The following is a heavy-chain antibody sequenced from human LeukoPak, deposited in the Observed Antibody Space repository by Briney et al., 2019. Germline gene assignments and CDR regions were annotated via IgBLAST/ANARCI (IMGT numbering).Heavy chain of an antibody. J-gene: IGHJ4*02. CDR1: GYTFTSYD. V-gene: IGHV1-18*01. Sequence: ASVKVSCKASGYTFTSYDINWVRQAPGQGLEWLGWINTYNGNTKLGEKFQGRVTMTTDTSTSTVYMELTSLRTDDTAVYFCARATPQHLKRFDYWGQGTLITVSS. CDR3: ARATPQHLKRFDY. D-gene: IGHD6-13*01. CDR2: INTYNGNT.